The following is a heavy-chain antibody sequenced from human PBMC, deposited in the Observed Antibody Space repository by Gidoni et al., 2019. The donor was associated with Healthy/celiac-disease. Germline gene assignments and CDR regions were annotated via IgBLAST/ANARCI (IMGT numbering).Heavy chain of an antibody. Sequence: QVQLVQSGAQGTKPGSSVKVSCKASGGSFSSYAFSWVRQAAGQGLEWLGRIIHILGIANYAQKFQGRVTIPADKATSTAYMELSSLRSGDTAVYYCARDPAFDLWGRGTLVTVSS. V-gene: IGHV1-69*04. CDR2: IIHILGIA. CDR3: ARDPAFDL. CDR1: GGSFSSYA. J-gene: IGHJ2*01.